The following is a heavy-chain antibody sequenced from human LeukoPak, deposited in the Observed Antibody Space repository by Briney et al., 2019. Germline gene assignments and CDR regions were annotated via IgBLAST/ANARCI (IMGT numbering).Heavy chain of an antibody. Sequence: PGGSLRLSCAASGFTFSSYSMNWVRQAPGKGLEWVSSISSSSSYIYYADSVKGRFTISRDNARNSLYLQMSSLRPEDTAVYYCATYTHWVAGDVWGQGTTVTVSS. V-gene: IGHV3-21*01. CDR1: GFTFSSYS. D-gene: IGHD3-16*01. CDR3: ATYTHWVAGDV. J-gene: IGHJ6*02. CDR2: ISSSSSYI.